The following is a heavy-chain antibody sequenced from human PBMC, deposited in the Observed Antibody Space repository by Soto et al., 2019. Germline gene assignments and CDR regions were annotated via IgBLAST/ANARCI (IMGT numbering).Heavy chain of an antibody. Sequence: GPEVKKPGASVKVSCKTSGYTFNKYGISWVRQAPGQGLEWMGWISDYNGNTNYPQKFQGRVTMTTDTSTKTVYMVLTSLRSDDTAVYYCARDGYYGSGSYGMDVWGRGTTVTVSS. CDR1: GYTFNKYG. CDR3: ARDGYYGSGSYGMDV. CDR2: ISDYNGNT. V-gene: IGHV1-18*01. D-gene: IGHD3-10*01. J-gene: IGHJ6*02.